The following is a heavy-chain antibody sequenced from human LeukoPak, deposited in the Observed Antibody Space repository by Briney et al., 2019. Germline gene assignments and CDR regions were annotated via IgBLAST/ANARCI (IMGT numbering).Heavy chain of an antibody. Sequence: ASVKVSCKASGYTFTSYDINWVRQATGQGLEWMGWMNPNSGNTGYAQEFEGRVTMTRNTSISTAYMELSSLRSEDTAVYYCARVPTRLYRGLGYWGQGTLVTVSS. CDR1: GYTFTSYD. V-gene: IGHV1-8*01. D-gene: IGHD2-8*01. CDR2: MNPNSGNT. J-gene: IGHJ4*02. CDR3: ARVPTRLYRGLGY.